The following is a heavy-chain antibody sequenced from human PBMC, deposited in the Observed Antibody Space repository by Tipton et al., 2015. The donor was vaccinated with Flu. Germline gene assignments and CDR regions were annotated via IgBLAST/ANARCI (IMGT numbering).Heavy chain of an antibody. CDR2: IYTSGST. CDR3: ARVRGGAGGNWFDP. J-gene: IGHJ5*02. V-gene: IGHV4-4*07. CDR1: GGSISSYY. D-gene: IGHD3-10*01. Sequence: LRLSCTVSGGSISSYYWSWIRQPAGKGLEWIGRIYTSGSTNYNPSLKSRVTMSVDTSKNQFSRKLSSVTAADTAVYYCARVRGGAGGNWFDPWGQGTLVTVSS.